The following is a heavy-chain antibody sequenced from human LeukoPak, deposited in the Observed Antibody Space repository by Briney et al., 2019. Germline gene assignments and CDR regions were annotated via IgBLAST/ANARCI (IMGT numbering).Heavy chain of an antibody. Sequence: PSETLSLTCAVYGGSFSGYYWSWLRQPPGKGLEWIGEINHSGSTNYNPSLKSRVTISVDTSKNQFSLKLSSVTAADTAVYYCAIWSSGSEYYFDYSGQGTLVTVSS. J-gene: IGHJ4*02. CDR3: AIWSSGSEYYFDY. CDR1: GGSFSGYY. V-gene: IGHV4-34*01. D-gene: IGHD6-19*01. CDR2: INHSGST.